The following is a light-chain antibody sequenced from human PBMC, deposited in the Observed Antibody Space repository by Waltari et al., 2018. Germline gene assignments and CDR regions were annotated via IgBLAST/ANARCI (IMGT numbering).Light chain of an antibody. CDR3: QKYVSLPAT. V-gene: IGKV3-20*01. CDR2: VAS. J-gene: IGKJ1*01. Sequence: EIVLTQSPGTLSLSPGERATLSCRASQSVGKSLAWYRQKPGQAPRLLSYVASSRATGIPDRFSGSGFGPDFSLTISRLEPEDFAVYYCQKYVSLPATFGQGTKVEIK. CDR1: QSVGKS.